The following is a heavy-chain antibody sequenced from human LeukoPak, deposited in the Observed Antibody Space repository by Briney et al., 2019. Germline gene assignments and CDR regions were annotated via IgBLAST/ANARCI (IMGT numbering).Heavy chain of an antibody. CDR2: IIPIFGTA. Sequence: SVKVSCKASGYTFTSYGISWVRQAPGQGLEWMGGIIPIFGTANYAQKFQGRVTITTDESTSTAYMELSSLRSEDTAVYYCARDLGRDGYNFGSSYSKGPLDYWGQGTLVTVSS. CDR1: GYTFTSYG. D-gene: IGHD5-24*01. CDR3: ARDLGRDGYNFGSSYSKGPLDY. J-gene: IGHJ4*02. V-gene: IGHV1-69*05.